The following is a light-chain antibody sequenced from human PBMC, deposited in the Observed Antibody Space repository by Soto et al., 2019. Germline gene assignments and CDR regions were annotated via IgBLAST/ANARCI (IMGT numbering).Light chain of an antibody. Sequence: QLVLTQPPSASGTPGQRVSISCSGGRSNIGSNPVSWYQQLPGTAPRLLIYTNNQRPSGVPDRFSGSKSGTSASLAITGLQPEDEAVYYCSAWDDSLQGPVFGGGTKVTVL. CDR2: TNN. J-gene: IGLJ3*02. V-gene: IGLV1-44*01. CDR3: SAWDDSLQGPV. CDR1: RSNIGSNP.